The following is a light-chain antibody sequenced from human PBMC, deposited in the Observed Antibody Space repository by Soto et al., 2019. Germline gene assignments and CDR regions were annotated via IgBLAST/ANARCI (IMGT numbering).Light chain of an antibody. CDR3: QQYSNWPMT. CDR2: GAS. Sequence: EIVMTQSPATLSVSPGERATLSCRASQSVSINLAWYQQKPGQAPRLLIHGASTRATGIPARFSGSGSGTEFTLTISSLQSEDFAVYYCQQYSNWPMTFGQGTKVEFK. V-gene: IGKV3-15*01. CDR1: QSVSIN. J-gene: IGKJ1*01.